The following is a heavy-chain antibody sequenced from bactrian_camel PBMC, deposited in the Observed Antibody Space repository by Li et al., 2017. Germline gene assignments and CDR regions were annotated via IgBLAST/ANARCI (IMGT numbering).Heavy chain of an antibody. D-gene: IGHD3*01. CDR2: IDTEGRI. J-gene: IGHJ6*01. V-gene: IGHV3S10*01. CDR3: AVDPRLYVRHVDITTRFSY. CDR1: GYTYC. Sequence: DVQLVESGGGLVQPGGSLRLSCAASGYTYCMGWFRQAPGKEREGVAAIDTEGRITYADSVNGRFTVSKDGATHTLSLQMNSLKPEGTAMYYCAVDPRLYVRHVDITTRFSYWGPGTQVTVS.